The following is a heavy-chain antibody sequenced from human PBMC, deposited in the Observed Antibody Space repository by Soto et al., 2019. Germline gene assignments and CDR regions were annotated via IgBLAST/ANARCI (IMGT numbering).Heavy chain of an antibody. Sequence: SETLSLSCTVAGGSISSYYWSWIRQTPGNGLEWIGYIYYSGSTNYNPSLKSRVTISVDTSKNQFSLKLSSVTAADTAVYYCARQSRYYDILTGYSRGYYFDYWGQGTLVTVS. J-gene: IGHJ4*02. CDR3: ARQSRYYDILTGYSRGYYFDY. CDR2: IYYSGST. D-gene: IGHD3-9*01. CDR1: GGSISSYY. V-gene: IGHV4-59*01.